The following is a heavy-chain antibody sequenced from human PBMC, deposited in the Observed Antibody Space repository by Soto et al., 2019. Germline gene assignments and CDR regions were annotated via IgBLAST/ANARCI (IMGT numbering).Heavy chain of an antibody. CDR3: ARESMRGSGSY. V-gene: IGHV3-48*01. J-gene: IGHJ4*02. D-gene: IGHD3-10*01. CDR1: GFTFSSYS. Sequence: GGSLRLSCAASGFTFSSYSMNWVRQAPGKGLEWVSYISSSSSTIYYADSVKGRFTISRDNAKNSLYLQMNSLRAEDTAVYYCARESMRGSGSYWGQGTLVTVSS. CDR2: ISSSSSTI.